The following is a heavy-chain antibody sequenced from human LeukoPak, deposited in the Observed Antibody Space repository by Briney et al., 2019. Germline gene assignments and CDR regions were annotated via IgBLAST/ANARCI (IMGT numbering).Heavy chain of an antibody. J-gene: IGHJ5*02. V-gene: IGHV4-31*03. CDR3: ARGPLNWFDP. CDR2: IYYSGST. Sequence: SETLSLTCTVSGGSISSGGYYWSWIRQHPGKRLEWIGYIYYSGSTYYNPSLRSRVTISVDTSKNQFSLKLSSVTAADTAVYYCARGPLNWFDPWGQGTLVTVSS. CDR1: GGSISSGGYY.